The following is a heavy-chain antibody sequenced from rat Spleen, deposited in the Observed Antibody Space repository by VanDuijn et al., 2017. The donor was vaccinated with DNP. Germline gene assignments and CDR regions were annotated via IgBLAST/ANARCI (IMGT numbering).Heavy chain of an antibody. J-gene: IGHJ2*01. CDR1: GYSITSNY. Sequence: EVQLQESGSGLVKPSQSLSLTCSVTGYSITSNYWGWIRKFPGNKMEYIGHISYSGNTNYNPSLNSRISITRDTSKNHLFLHFNSVTTEDTATYYCARWTRYFDYWGQGVMVTVSS. D-gene: IGHD1-7*01. CDR2: ISYSGNT. CDR3: ARWTRYFDY. V-gene: IGHV3-1*01.